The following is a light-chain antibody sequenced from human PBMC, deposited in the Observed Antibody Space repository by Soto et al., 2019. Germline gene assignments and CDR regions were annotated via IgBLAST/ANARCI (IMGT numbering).Light chain of an antibody. Sequence: DIVMTQSPDSLAVSLGERATINCKSSQSVLYSSNNKNYLAWYQQKPGQPPKLLIYWASTRESGVPDRFSGSGSGTDFTLPISSLQAEDVAVYYCQHYYSAPPPFCPGTKVDIK. V-gene: IGKV4-1*01. J-gene: IGKJ3*01. CDR3: QHYYSAPPP. CDR2: WAS. CDR1: QSVLYSSNNKNY.